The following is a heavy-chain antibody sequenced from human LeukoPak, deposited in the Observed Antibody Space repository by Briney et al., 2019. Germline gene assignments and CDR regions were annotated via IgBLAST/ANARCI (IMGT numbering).Heavy chain of an antibody. CDR2: IKGDGSET. CDR3: AREEVKSFDN. CDR1: GFRFSGNW. Sequence: GGSWGFSVAASGFRFSGNWMIWSGKAPGKGREGVANIKGDGSETSYVTSVRGRFTISRDNAKNSLYLQMNNLRVEDTAVYYCAREEVKSFDNWGQGTLVTVSS. V-gene: IGHV3-7*03. J-gene: IGHJ4*02.